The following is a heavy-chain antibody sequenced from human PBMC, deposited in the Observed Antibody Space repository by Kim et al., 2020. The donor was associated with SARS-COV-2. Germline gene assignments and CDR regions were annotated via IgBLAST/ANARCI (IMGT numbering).Heavy chain of an antibody. V-gene: IGHV5-51*01. Sequence: GESLQISCKGSGYSFTSYWIGWVRQMPGKGLEWMGIIYPGDSDTRYSPSFQGQVTISAGKSISTAYLQWSSLKASDTAMYYCARLISSGWYYYGMDVWGQGTTVTVSS. J-gene: IGHJ6*02. CDR2: IYPGDSDT. CDR1: GYSFTSYW. CDR3: ARLISSGWYYYGMDV. D-gene: IGHD6-19*01.